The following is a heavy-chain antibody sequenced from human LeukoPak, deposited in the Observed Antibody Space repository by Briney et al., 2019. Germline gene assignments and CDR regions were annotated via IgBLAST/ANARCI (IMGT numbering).Heavy chain of an antibody. CDR2: IYYSGST. CDR1: GGSISSYY. J-gene: IGHJ3*02. Sequence: PSETLSLTCTVSGGSISSYYWSWIRQPPGKGLEWIGYIYYSGSTNYNPSLKSRVTISVDTSKNQFSLKLSSVTAADTAVYYCARIGCGGDCYVVRAFDIWGQGTMVTVSS. CDR3: ARIGCGGDCYVVRAFDI. D-gene: IGHD2-21*02. V-gene: IGHV4-59*01.